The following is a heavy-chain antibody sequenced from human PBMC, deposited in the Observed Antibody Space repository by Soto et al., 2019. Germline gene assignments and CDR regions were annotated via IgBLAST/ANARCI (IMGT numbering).Heavy chain of an antibody. V-gene: IGHV3-9*01. J-gene: IGHJ6*02. CDR2: IPWNSGTL. CDR3: AKHRGYHYYGMDV. Sequence: GGSLRLSCVASGFTFNDFAMHWVRQAPGKGLEWVSGIPWNSGTLDYADSVRGRFSISRGNAKNSLYLQMNSLRVDDTALYYCAKHRGYHYYGMDVWGQGTTVTVSS. CDR1: GFTFNDFA.